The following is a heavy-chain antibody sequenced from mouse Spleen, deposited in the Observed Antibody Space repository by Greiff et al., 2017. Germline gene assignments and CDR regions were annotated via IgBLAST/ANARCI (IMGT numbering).Heavy chain of an antibody. CDR3: ARGGRLQGFYYAMDY. J-gene: IGHJ4*01. V-gene: IGHV1-64*01. CDR2: IHPNSGST. D-gene: IGHD1-2*01. CDR1: GYTFTSYW. Sequence: QVQLQQPGAELIKPGASVKLSCKASGYTFTSYWMHWVKQRPGQGLEWIGMIHPNSGSTNYNEKFKSKATLTVDKSSSTAYMQLSSLTSEDSAVYYCARGGRLQGFYYAMDYWGQGTSVTVSS.